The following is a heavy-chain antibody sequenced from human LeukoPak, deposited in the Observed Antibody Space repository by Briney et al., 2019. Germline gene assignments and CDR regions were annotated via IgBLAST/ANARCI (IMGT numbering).Heavy chain of an antibody. J-gene: IGHJ4*02. CDR3: ARDLGLQTHPDY. CDR1: GGSTSSYY. V-gene: IGHV4-4*07. Sequence: SETLSLTRTVSGGSTSSYYWSWIRQPAGEGLEWIGRIYTSGSTNYNPSLKSRVTISVDTSKNQFSLKLSSVTAADTAVYYCARDLGLQTHPDYWGQGTLVTVSS. D-gene: IGHD3-16*01. CDR2: IYTSGST.